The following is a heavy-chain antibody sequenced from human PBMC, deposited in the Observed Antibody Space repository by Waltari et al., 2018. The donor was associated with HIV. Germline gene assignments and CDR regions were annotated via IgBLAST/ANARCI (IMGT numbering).Heavy chain of an antibody. CDR1: AFTFSNAW. CDR2: IKSQTDGGTT. Sequence: EVQLVESGGGLVKPGGSLRLSCAASAFTFSNAWVSWVRQAPGKGVEWVGRIKSQTDGGTTDYTAPVKGRFTISRDDSKNTLYLQMNSLKTEDTAVYYCATVENWGQGTLVTVSS. V-gene: IGHV3-15*01. CDR3: ATVEN. J-gene: IGHJ4*02.